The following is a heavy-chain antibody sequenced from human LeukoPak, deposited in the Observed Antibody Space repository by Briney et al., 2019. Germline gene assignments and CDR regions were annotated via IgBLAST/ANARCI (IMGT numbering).Heavy chain of an antibody. D-gene: IGHD1-14*01. CDR1: GFTFTTYW. J-gene: IGHJ4*02. Sequence: GGSLRLSCAASGFTFTTYWMHWVRHAPGKGLVWVSRISTDGTNTSYADSVKGRFTIPRDNAKNTVYLQMNSLRAEDTAMYYCARGVEYPGNYWGQGTLVTVSS. V-gene: IGHV3-74*01. CDR3: ARGVEYPGNY. CDR2: ISTDGTNT.